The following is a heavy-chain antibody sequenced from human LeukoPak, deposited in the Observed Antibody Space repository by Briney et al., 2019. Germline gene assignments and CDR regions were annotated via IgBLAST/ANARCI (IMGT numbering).Heavy chain of an antibody. J-gene: IGHJ5*02. CDR3: ARVHCSSTSCYAGILSWFDP. D-gene: IGHD2-2*01. Sequence: SVKVSCKASGGTFSSYAISWVRQAPGQGLEWTGGILPIFGTANYAQKFQGRVTITADESTSTAYMELSSLRSEDTAVYYCARVHCSSTSCYAGILSWFDPWGQGTLVTVSS. CDR1: GGTFSSYA. CDR2: ILPIFGTA. V-gene: IGHV1-69*13.